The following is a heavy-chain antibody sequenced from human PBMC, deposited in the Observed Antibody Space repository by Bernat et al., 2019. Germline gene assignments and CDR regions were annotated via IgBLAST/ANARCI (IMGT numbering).Heavy chain of an antibody. D-gene: IGHD3-10*01. CDR1: GFTFSSYS. J-gene: IGHJ5*02. CDR2: IYSGGTT. CDR3: ARDATYIGGGWFDP. Sequence: EVQLVESGGGLVQPGGSLRLSCAASGFTFSSYSMNWVRQAPGKGLEWVSVIYSGGTTYYADSVKGRFTISRDNSKNTLYLQMNSLRAEDTAVYYCARDATYIGGGWFDPWGQGTLVTVSS. V-gene: IGHV3-66*01.